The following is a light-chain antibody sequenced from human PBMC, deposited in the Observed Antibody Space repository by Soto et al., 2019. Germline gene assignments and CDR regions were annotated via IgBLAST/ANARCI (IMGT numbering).Light chain of an antibody. J-gene: IGLJ2*01. CDR3: SSHTSNNTVV. CDR1: SSGVGSYNR. Sequence: QSVLTQPPSVSGSPGQSVTISCTGTSSGVGSYNRVSWYQQPPGTAPRLMIYGVSNRPSGVPDRFSGSKSGNTASLTISGLQAEDEADYYCSSHTSNNTVVFGGGTKLTVL. CDR2: GVS. V-gene: IGLV2-18*02.